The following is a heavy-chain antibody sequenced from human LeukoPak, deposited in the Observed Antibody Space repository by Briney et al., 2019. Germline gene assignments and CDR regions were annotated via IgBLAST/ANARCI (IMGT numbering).Heavy chain of an antibody. CDR1: GFTFSSYA. J-gene: IGHJ6*03. CDR3: AKGGSAKRFPYYYYYMDV. CDR2: ISGSGGST. Sequence: GGSLRLSCAASGFTFSSYAMSWVRQAPGKGLEWVSAISGSGGSTYYADSVKGRFTISRDNSKNTLYLQMNSLRAEDTAVYYCAKGGSAKRFPYYYYYMDVWGKGTTVTVSS. D-gene: IGHD2-15*01. V-gene: IGHV3-23*01.